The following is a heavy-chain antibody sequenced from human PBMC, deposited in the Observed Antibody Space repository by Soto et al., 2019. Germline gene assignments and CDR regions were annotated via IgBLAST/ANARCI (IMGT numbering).Heavy chain of an antibody. J-gene: IGHJ4*02. CDR3: AVPRLYSSSWRFAN. CDR2: INHSGST. CDR1: VGSFSGYY. V-gene: IGHV4-34*01. Sequence: QVQLQQWGAGLLKPSETLSLTCAVYVGSFSGYYWSWIRQPPGKGLEWIGEINHSGSTNYNPSLKSRGTIAVDTSKNQFSLKLSSVTAADTAVYYCAVPRLYSSSWRFANCGQGTLVTVSS. D-gene: IGHD6-13*01.